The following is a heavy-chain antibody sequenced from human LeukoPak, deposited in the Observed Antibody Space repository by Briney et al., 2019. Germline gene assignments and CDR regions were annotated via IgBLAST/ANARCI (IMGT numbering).Heavy chain of an antibody. D-gene: IGHD3-22*01. J-gene: IGHJ4*02. CDR3: AKDRGSGYHYFDY. CDR1: GFTFSSYA. CDR2: ISNSGESA. V-gene: IGHV3-23*01. Sequence: PGGSLRVSCPVSGFTFSSYAMSWVRQAPGRGLEWVSVISNSGESAYYADSVKGRFTISRDNSKNTLYLQMNSLRAEDTAVYYCAKDRGSGYHYFDYWGQETRVTVSS.